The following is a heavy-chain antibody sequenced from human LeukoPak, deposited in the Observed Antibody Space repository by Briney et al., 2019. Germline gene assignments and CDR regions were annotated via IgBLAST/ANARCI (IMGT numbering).Heavy chain of an antibody. V-gene: IGHV4-61*02. J-gene: IGHJ4*02. D-gene: IGHD3-3*01. CDR3: ARLYDFWRRRYFDY. CDR2: IYTSGST. Sequence: SQTLSLTCTVSGGSISSGSYYWSWIRQPAGKGLEWIGRIYTSGSTNYNPSLKSRVTISVDTSKNQFSLKLSSVTAADTAVYYCARLYDFWRRRYFDYWGQGTLVTVSS. CDR1: GGSISSGSYY.